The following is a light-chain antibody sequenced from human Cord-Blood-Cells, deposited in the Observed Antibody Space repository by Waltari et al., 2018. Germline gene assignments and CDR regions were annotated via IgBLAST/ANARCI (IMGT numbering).Light chain of an antibody. J-gene: IGLJ2*01. CDR3: QAWDSSTSYVV. CDR1: KLGDTY. CDR2: QDS. V-gene: IGLV3-1*01. Sequence: SYELTQPPSVSVSPGQTASITCPGDKLGDTYACWYQQKPGQSPVLVIYQDSKRPSGIPERFSGSNSGNTATLTISGTQAMDEADYYCQAWDSSTSYVVFGGGTKLTVL.